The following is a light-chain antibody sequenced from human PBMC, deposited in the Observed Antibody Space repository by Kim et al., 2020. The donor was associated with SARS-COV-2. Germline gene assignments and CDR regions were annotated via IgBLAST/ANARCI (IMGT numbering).Light chain of an antibody. CDR3: QQRHSWPLT. J-gene: IGKJ4*01. CDR2: DAA. Sequence: WSPGERATLSCRASQSVSRYLAWYQQKPGQAPRLLIYDAANRATGIPARFSAGGSRTDFTLTISSLESEDFAVYYCQQRHSWPLTFGGGTKVDIK. CDR1: QSVSRY. V-gene: IGKV3-11*01.